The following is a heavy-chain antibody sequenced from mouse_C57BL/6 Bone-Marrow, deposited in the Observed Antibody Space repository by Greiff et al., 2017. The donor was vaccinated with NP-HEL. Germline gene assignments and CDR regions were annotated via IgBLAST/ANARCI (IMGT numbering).Heavy chain of an antibody. V-gene: IGHV1-64*01. CDR3: ASEILYYWYFDV. CDR1: GYTFTSYW. J-gene: IGHJ1*03. Sequence: QVQLQQPGAELVKPGASVKLSCTASGYTFTSYWMHWVKQRPGQGLEWIGMIHPNSGSTNYNEKFKSKATLTVDKSSSTAYMQLSSLTSEDSAVYYCASEILYYWYFDVWGTGTTVTVSS. CDR2: IHPNSGST.